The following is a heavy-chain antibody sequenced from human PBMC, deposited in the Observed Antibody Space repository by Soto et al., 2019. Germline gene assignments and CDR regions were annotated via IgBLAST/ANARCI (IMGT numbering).Heavy chain of an antibody. J-gene: IGHJ1*01. Sequence: GGSLRLSCAASGFTFRSYAMGWVRQGPGKGLEWISTIVGNGGSAYYADSVKGRFTISRDNSKNTLYLQMNSLRAEDTAVYYCARDPPNDYYDSSGYKYFQHWGQGTLVTVSS. CDR2: IVGNGGSA. CDR1: GFTFRSYA. V-gene: IGHV3-23*01. D-gene: IGHD3-22*01. CDR3: ARDPPNDYYDSSGYKYFQH.